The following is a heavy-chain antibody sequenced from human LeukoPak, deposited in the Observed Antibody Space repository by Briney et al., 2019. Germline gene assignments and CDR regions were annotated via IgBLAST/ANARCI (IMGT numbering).Heavy chain of an antibody. D-gene: IGHD3-10*01. CDR2: ISWNSGSI. Sequence: PGGSLRLSCAASGFTFDDYAMHWVRQAPGKGLEWVSGISWNSGSIVYGDSVKGRFTISRDNAKNSLYLQMNSLRAEDTALYYCAKDRDHGSGSPSFDSWGQGTLVTVSS. CDR1: GFTFDDYA. J-gene: IGHJ4*02. CDR3: AKDRDHGSGSPSFDS. V-gene: IGHV3-9*01.